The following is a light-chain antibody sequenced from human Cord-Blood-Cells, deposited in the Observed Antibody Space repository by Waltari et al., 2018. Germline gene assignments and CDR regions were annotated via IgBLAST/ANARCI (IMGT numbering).Light chain of an antibody. Sequence: QSALTQPASVSGSPGQSITISCTGTSSDVGGYNYVSVYQQHPGKAPKLMICDVSKRPSGVSNRFSGSKSGNAASLTISGLQAEDEADYYCSSYTSSSTWVFGGGTKLTVL. J-gene: IGLJ2*01. CDR1: SSDVGGYNY. CDR3: SSYTSSSTWV. V-gene: IGLV2-14*01. CDR2: DVS.